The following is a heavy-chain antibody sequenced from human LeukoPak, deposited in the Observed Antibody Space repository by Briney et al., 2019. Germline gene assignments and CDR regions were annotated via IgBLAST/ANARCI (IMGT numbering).Heavy chain of an antibody. D-gene: IGHD2-2*01. J-gene: IGHJ6*03. V-gene: IGHV4-61*02. Sequence: SQTLSLTCTVSGGSISSGSYYWSWIRQPAGKGLEWIGRIYTSGSTNYNPSLKSRVTISVDTSKNQFSLKLSSVTAADTAVYYCARIEIIQGYCSSSSCRGTGYYMDVWGKGTTVTVSS. CDR1: GGSISSGSYY. CDR3: ARIEIIQGYCSSSSCRGTGYYMDV. CDR2: IYTSGST.